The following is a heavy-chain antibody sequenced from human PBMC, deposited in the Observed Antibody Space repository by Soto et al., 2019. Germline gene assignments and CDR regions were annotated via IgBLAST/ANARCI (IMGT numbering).Heavy chain of an antibody. V-gene: IGHV1-18*01. CDR1: GDIFTSYG. CDR3: ERDQEGITMIVGGT. CDR2: ISAYNGNT. J-gene: IGHJ5*02. Sequence: QVQLVQSGAEVKKPGASVKVSCKASGDIFTSYGISWVRQAPGQGLEWMGWISAYNGNTNYAQKVQGRVTMTTDTCTSTAYMELRSLSSDDTAVSYCERDQEGITMIVGGTWGQGTLVTVAS. D-gene: IGHD3-22*01.